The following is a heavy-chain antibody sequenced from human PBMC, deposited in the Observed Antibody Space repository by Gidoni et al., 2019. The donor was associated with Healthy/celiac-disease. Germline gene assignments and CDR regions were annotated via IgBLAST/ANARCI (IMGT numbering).Heavy chain of an antibody. V-gene: IGHV1-3*01. CDR1: GYTFTSYS. Sequence: QVQLVQAGAEGKKPAASVKVSCTASGYTFTSYSWHWVRQAPGQRLEWMGWSNAGNGNTKYSQKYQGRVTITRDTSESTAYMELSSLRSEDTAVYYCARGHSGSFTTYYYYGMDVWGQGTTVTVSS. D-gene: IGHD1-26*01. CDR3: ARGHSGSFTTYYYYGMDV. J-gene: IGHJ6*02. CDR2: SNAGNGNT.